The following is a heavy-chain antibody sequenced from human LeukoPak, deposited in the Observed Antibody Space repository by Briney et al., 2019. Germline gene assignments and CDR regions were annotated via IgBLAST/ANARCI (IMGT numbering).Heavy chain of an antibody. V-gene: IGHV3-23*01. Sequence: GGSLRLSCAASGFTFSSYAMSWVRQAPGKGLEWVSTIGSSEKYYADSVKGRFTISRDNSKKTLYLQMNSLRAEDTAIYYCAKDSFDHNGVYDAFDIWGQGTLVTVSS. CDR2: IGSSEK. CDR1: GFTFSSYA. CDR3: AKDSFDHNGVYDAFDI. D-gene: IGHD3-9*01. J-gene: IGHJ3*02.